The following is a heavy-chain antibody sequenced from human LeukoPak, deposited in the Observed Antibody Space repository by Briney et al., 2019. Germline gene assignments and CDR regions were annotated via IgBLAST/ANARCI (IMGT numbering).Heavy chain of an antibody. V-gene: IGHV3-21*01. Sequence: GGSLRLSCAASGFTFSSYTMNWVRQAPGKGLEWVSSISSASTYIYYADSVKGRFTISRDNAKNSLYLQMNSLRAEDTAVYYCASFIAARYFDSWGQGILVTVSS. CDR1: GFTFSSYT. CDR2: ISSASTYI. D-gene: IGHD6-6*01. J-gene: IGHJ4*02. CDR3: ASFIAARYFDS.